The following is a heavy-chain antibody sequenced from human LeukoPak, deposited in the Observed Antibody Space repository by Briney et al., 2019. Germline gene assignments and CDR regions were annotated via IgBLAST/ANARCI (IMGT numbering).Heavy chain of an antibody. D-gene: IGHD2-2*01. V-gene: IGHV4-34*01. CDR3: ARGRRIVVVPAANRLFDY. Sequence: SETLSLTCAVYGGSFSGYYWSWIRHPPGKGLELIGEINHSGSTNYNPSLKSRVTISVDTSKNQFSLKLSSVTAADTAVYYCARGRRIVVVPAANRLFDYWGQGTLVTVSS. CDR2: INHSGST. J-gene: IGHJ4*02. CDR1: GGSFSGYY.